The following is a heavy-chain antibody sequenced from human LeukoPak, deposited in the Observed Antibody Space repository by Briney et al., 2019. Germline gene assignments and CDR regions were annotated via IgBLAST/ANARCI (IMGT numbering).Heavy chain of an antibody. V-gene: IGHV1-2*02. D-gene: IGHD6-19*01. CDR2: IDPNSGGT. CDR3: ARDLGWYNQHA. J-gene: IGHJ5*02. CDR1: GYTFTGYY. Sequence: ASVKVSCKASGYTFTGYYMRWVRQAPGQGLEWMGWIDPNSGGTNYAQKFQGRVTMTRDMSTSTVYMELSSLRSEDTAVYYCARDLGWYNQHAWGQGTLVTVSS.